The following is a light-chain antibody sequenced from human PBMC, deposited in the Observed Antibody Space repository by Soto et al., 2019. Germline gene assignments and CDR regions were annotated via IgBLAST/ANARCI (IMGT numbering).Light chain of an antibody. CDR1: QSLLHSNGYTY. CDR2: MGS. CDR3: MQALQTPLT. V-gene: IGKV2-28*01. J-gene: IGKJ4*01. Sequence: DIVMTQSPLSLPVTPGEPASISCRSSQSLLHSNGYTYLDWYLQKPGQSPQLLIYMGSNRAAGVPDRCSGSRSGTDFTRRISRVEAEDVGIYYCMQALQTPLTFGGGTRVEIK.